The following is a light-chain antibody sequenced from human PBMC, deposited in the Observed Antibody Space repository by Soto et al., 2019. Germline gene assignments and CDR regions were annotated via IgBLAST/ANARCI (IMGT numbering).Light chain of an antibody. Sequence: IVLTQSPGTLSLSPGERATLSCRASQSIDTISLAWYQQKPGQAPRLLIYGASTRSTGIPDRFGGSGSGTDFTLTISRLEPEDFAVYYCQHYDTSLSTFGGGTTVDI. V-gene: IGKV3-20*01. J-gene: IGKJ4*01. CDR2: GAS. CDR1: QSIDTIS. CDR3: QHYDTSLST.